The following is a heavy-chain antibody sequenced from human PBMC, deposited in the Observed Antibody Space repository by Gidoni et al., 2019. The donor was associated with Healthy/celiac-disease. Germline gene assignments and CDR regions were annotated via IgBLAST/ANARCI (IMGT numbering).Heavy chain of an antibody. CDR3: ARDSRDRDGYNSRGYDY. Sequence: EVKKPGSSVKVSCKASGGTFSSYAISWVRQAPGQGLEWMGRIIPILGIANYAQKFQGRVTITADKSTSTAYMELSSLRSEDTAVYYCARDSRDRDGYNSRGYDYWGQGTLVTVSS. J-gene: IGHJ4*02. CDR2: IIPILGIA. CDR1: GGTFSSYA. V-gene: IGHV1-69*04. D-gene: IGHD5-12*01.